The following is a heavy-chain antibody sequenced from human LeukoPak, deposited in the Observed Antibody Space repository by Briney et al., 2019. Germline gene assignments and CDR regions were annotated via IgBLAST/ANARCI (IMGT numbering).Heavy chain of an antibody. D-gene: IGHD3-10*01. CDR2: INNSGRG. V-gene: IGHV4-59*01. Sequence: SETLSLTCTVSGGSISTYYWTWIRQPPGKGLEWIGYINNSGRGNYNPSLKSRVTISADTSKNQLSLRLSSVTDADTAVYYCAREDGYGSGSFYTFDYWGQGTLVTVSS. J-gene: IGHJ4*02. CDR1: GGSISTYY. CDR3: AREDGYGSGSFYTFDY.